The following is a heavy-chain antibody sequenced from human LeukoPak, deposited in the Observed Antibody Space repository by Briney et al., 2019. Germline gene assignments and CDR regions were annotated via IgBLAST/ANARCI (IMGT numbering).Heavy chain of an antibody. Sequence: PSETLSLTCTVSGGSISSYYWSWIRQPPGKGLEWIGYIYYSGSTNYNPSLKSRVTISVDTSKNQFSLKLSSVTAADTAVHYCARMVQQLDYFDYWGQGTLVTVSS. CDR2: IYYSGST. J-gene: IGHJ4*02. CDR3: ARMVQQLDYFDY. CDR1: GGSISSYY. V-gene: IGHV4-59*01. D-gene: IGHD6-13*01.